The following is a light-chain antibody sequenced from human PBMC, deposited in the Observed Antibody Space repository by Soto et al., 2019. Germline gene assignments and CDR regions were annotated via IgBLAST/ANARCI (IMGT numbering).Light chain of an antibody. J-gene: IGLJ3*02. V-gene: IGLV1-40*01. Sequence: QPVLTQPPSVSGAPGQRGTISCTGTSSNIGAGYDVHWYQQFPGTAPKVFIYSNVHRPSGVPDRFSASRSGASASLAITGLQAEDEADYYCQSYDNSLSGSGVFGGGTKLTVL. CDR2: SNV. CDR3: QSYDNSLSGSGV. CDR1: SSNIGAGYD.